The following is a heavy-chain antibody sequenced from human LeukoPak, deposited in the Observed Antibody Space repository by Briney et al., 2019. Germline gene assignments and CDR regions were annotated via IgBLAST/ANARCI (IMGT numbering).Heavy chain of an antibody. Sequence: GGSLRLSCVASGFIFRDAYMNWVRQAPGKGLEWVGRIKTKSDRGTTDYAAPVKGRFTIARDDSKSTIYLQMDSLKPDDTAIYYCTTGHYSTSGDYWGQGTLVTVSS. D-gene: IGHD6-6*01. CDR3: TTGHYSTSGDY. V-gene: IGHV3-15*01. CDR1: GFIFRDAY. J-gene: IGHJ4*02. CDR2: IKTKSDRGTT.